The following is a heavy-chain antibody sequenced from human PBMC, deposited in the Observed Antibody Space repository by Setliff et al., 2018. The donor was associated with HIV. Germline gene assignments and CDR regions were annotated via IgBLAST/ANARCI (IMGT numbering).Heavy chain of an antibody. Sequence: SETLSLTGTISGGFIINHYWNWIRQPPGKGLEWIGSTHYSGSSYYSPSLKSRVTISLDTSKNQFSLKLSSMTAADTAVYYCGRDVGLCGVDCWPYFYFDLWGRGNLVTVSS. CDR1: GGFIINHY. CDR2: THYSGSS. CDR3: GRDVGLCGVDCWPYFYFDL. V-gene: IGHV4-59*11. D-gene: IGHD2-21*02. J-gene: IGHJ2*01.